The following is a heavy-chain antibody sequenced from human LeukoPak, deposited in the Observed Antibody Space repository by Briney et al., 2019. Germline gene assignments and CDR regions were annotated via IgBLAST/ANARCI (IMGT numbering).Heavy chain of an antibody. Sequence: GATVKISCKVSGYTFTNYYMHWVQQAPGKGLEWMGLVDPEDGETIYAKRFQGRVTITADTSTDTAYMELSSLRSEDTAVYYCATTPLLEYSSSPLWYWGQGTLVTVSS. J-gene: IGHJ4*02. CDR1: GYTFTNYY. D-gene: IGHD6-6*01. CDR2: VDPEDGET. CDR3: ATTPLLEYSSSPLWY. V-gene: IGHV1-69-2*01.